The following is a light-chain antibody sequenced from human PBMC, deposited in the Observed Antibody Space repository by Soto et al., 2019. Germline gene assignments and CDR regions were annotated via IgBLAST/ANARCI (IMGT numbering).Light chain of an antibody. CDR2: KVS. J-gene: IGKJ1*01. Sequence: DVVVTQSPLSLPVTLGQPASISCRSSQSLVYSDGNTYLSWFQQRPGQSPRRLIYKVSNRDSGVPDRFSGSGSGTDFTLKISRVEAEDFGVYYCMQGTHWWTFGQGTKVEIK. CDR1: QSLVYSDGNTY. V-gene: IGKV2-30*01. CDR3: MQGTHWWT.